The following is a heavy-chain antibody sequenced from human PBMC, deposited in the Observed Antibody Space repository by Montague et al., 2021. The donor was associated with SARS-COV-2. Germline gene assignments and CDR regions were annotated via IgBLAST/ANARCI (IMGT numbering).Heavy chain of an antibody. V-gene: IGHV3-30-3*01. J-gene: IGHJ5*02. CDR1: GFTFSSYA. Sequence: SLRLSCAASGFTFSSYAMHWVRQAPGKGLEWVAVISYDGSNKYYADSVKGRFTISRDNSKNTLYLQMNSLSAEDTAVYYCARSGSGSYSSWFDPWGQGTLVTVSS. D-gene: IGHD1-26*01. CDR3: ARSGSGSYSSWFDP. CDR2: ISYDGSNK.